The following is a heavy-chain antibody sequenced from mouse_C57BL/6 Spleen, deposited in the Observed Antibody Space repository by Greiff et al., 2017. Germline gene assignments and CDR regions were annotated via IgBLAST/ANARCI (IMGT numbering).Heavy chain of an antibody. CDR2: INPNNGGT. Sequence: EVQLQQSGPELVKPGASVKISCKASGYTFTDYYMNWVQQSHGKSLEWIGDINPNNGGTSYNQKFKGKATLTVDKSSSTAYMELRSLTSEDAAVYYCARVPYYSNYDYAMDYWGQGTSVTVSS. V-gene: IGHV1-26*01. CDR3: ARVPYYSNYDYAMDY. D-gene: IGHD2-5*01. CDR1: GYTFTDYY. J-gene: IGHJ4*01.